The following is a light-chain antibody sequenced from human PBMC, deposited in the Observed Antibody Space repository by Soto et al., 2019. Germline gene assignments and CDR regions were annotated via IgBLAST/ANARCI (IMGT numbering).Light chain of an antibody. CDR1: QGISSY. V-gene: IGKV1-8*01. Sequence: AIRMTQSPSSFSASTGDRVTITCRASQGISSYLAWYQQKPGKAPKLLIYAASTLQSGVPSRFSGSGSGTDFTLTISCLQSEDFATYYCQQYYSYPSFGQVTMLEIK. CDR3: QQYYSYPS. CDR2: AAS. J-gene: IGKJ2*01.